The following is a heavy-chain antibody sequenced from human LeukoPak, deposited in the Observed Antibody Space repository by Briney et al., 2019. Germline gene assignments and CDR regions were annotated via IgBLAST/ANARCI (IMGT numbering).Heavy chain of an antibody. CDR3: ARRRYSGSYGD. D-gene: IGHD1-26*01. Sequence: SETLSLTCAVSGGSFSGYYWSWIRQPPGKGLEWIGEINQSSSTNYNPSLTRRSPISVDTTKNQFPLNLSPVTAPDPAADDCARRRYSGSYGDWGQGTLVTVSS. J-gene: IGHJ4*02. CDR1: GGSFSGYY. V-gene: IGHV4-34*01. CDR2: INQSSST.